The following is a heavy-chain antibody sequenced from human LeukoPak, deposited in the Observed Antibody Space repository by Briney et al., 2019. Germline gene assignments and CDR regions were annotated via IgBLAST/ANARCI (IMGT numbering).Heavy chain of an antibody. Sequence: GGSLRLSCAASGFTFSSYSMTWVRQAPGKGLEWVSSISSSSSYIYYADSVKGRFTISRDNAKNSLYLQMNSLRAEDTAVYYCARLEEQWLTNDAFDIWGQGTMVTVSS. CDR2: ISSSSSYI. CDR1: GFTFSSYS. V-gene: IGHV3-21*01. CDR3: ARLEEQWLTNDAFDI. J-gene: IGHJ3*02. D-gene: IGHD6-19*01.